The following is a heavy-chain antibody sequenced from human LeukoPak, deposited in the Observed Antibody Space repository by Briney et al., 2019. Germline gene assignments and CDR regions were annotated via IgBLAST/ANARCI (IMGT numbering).Heavy chain of an antibody. D-gene: IGHD5-24*01. Sequence: GASVPDTFKGTGYTFTCYGIRWVRQARGQGLEWMGCICAYNGNTNYAQKLQGRVTMTTDTSTSTAYMELRSLRSDDTAVYYCARSGPSRDGYNLFDYWGQGTLVTVSS. CDR2: ICAYNGNT. CDR1: GYTFTCYG. V-gene: IGHV1-18*01. CDR3: ARSGPSRDGYNLFDY. J-gene: IGHJ4*02.